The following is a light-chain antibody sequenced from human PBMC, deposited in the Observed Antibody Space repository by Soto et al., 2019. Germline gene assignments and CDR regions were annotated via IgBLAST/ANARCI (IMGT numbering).Light chain of an antibody. V-gene: IGLV1-40*01. J-gene: IGLJ3*02. CDR3: QAYDYSLTASV. CDR2: GNR. CDR1: TSNLGAGYD. Sequence: QSVLTQPPSVSGAPGQRVTLSCTGNTSNLGAGYDVHWYQQLPGAAPKLVIFGNRNRPSGVPERFSGSKSGTSASLAITGLQAEDEDDYYCQAYDYSLTASVFGRATKLTVL.